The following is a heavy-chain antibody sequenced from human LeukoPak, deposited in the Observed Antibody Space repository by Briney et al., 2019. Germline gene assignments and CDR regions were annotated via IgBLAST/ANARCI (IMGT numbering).Heavy chain of an antibody. D-gene: IGHD3-22*01. V-gene: IGHV4-59*01. CDR1: GGSISSYY. CDR2: IYYSGST. J-gene: IGHJ4*02. Sequence: SESLSLTCTVSGGSISSYYWSWIRQPPGKGLEWIGYIYYSGSTNYNPSLKSRVTISVDTSKNQFSLKLSSVTAADTAVYYCAREYDSSGYSFDYWGQGTLVTVSS. CDR3: AREYDSSGYSFDY.